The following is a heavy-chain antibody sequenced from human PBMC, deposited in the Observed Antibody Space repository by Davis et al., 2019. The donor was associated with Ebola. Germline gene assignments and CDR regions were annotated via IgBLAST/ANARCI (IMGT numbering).Heavy chain of an antibody. CDR2: TYHSEST. CDR1: GYSISSGYY. CDR3: VREAIIVVLVATARWVWFDP. V-gene: IGHV4-38-2*02. D-gene: IGHD2-15*01. J-gene: IGHJ5*02. Sequence: SETLSLTCTVSGYSISSGYYWGWIRQSPGKGLEWIGSTYHSESTYYNPSLKSRVTIPVDTSKNQFSLKLSSVTAADTAVYYCVREAIIVVLVATARWVWFDPWGQGTLVTVSS.